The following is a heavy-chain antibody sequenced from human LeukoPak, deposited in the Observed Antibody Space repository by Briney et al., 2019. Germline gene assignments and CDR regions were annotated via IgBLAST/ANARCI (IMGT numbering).Heavy chain of an antibody. V-gene: IGHV4-31*03. CDR1: GGSISSGGYY. J-gene: IGHJ3*02. D-gene: IGHD2-2*01. CDR2: IYYSGST. Sequence: SETLSLTCTVSGGSISSGGYYWSWIRQHPGKGLEWNGYIYYSGSTYYNPSLKSRVTISVDTSKNQFSLKLSSVTAADTAVYYCATGGGRYCSSTSCYARGAFDIWGQGTMVTVSS. CDR3: ATGGGRYCSSTSCYARGAFDI.